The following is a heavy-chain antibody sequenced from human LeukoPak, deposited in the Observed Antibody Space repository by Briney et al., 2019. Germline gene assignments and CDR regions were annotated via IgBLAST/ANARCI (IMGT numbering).Heavy chain of an antibody. CDR2: IIPILGIA. D-gene: IGHD4-23*01. CDR3: ARDRERWSTYWFDP. J-gene: IGHJ5*02. Sequence: SVKVSCKASGGTFRSYTISWVRQAPGQGLEWMGRIIPILGIANYAQKFQGRVTITADKSTSTAYMELSSLRSEDTAVYYCARDRERWSTYWFDPWGQGTLVTVSS. CDR1: GGTFRSYT. V-gene: IGHV1-69*04.